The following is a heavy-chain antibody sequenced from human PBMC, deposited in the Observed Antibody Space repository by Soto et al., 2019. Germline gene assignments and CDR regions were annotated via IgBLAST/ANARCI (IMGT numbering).Heavy chain of an antibody. Sequence: GSLSLSCAASGFTFSSYAMSWVRQAPGKGLEWVSAISGSGGSTYYADSVKGRFTISRDNSKNTLYLQMNSLRAEDTAVYYCAKDVSSEGYFDYWGQGTLVTVSS. J-gene: IGHJ4*02. CDR2: ISGSGGST. D-gene: IGHD6-19*01. CDR1: GFTFSSYA. V-gene: IGHV3-23*01. CDR3: AKDVSSEGYFDY.